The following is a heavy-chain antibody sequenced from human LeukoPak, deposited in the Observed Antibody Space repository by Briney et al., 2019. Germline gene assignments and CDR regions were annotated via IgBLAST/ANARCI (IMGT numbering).Heavy chain of an antibody. V-gene: IGHV3-21*01. J-gene: IGHJ4*02. CDR2: ISSSSTYI. Sequence: GGPLRLSCAASGFIFTTYSVNWVRQAPGKGLEWVSSISSSSTYISYADSVEGRFTISRDNAKNSLYLQMNSLGAEDTALYYCARVFSGNYYSGFDYWGQGTLVTVSS. D-gene: IGHD3-10*01. CDR3: ARVFSGNYYSGFDY. CDR1: GFIFTTYS.